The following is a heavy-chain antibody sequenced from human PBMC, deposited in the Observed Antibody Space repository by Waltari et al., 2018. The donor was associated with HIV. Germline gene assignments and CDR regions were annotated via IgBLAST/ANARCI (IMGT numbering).Heavy chain of an antibody. D-gene: IGHD3-3*01. V-gene: IGHV1-3*01. Sequence: QVQLVQSGAVVKKPGASVRISCETSGYTFISYALHWVRQAPGQRREWMGWINVGNYNTKYSQKFQDRVTITGDTSASTGYLDLSSLTSEDTAVYFCAREYDFWSGGYHYYGMDVWGQGTTVTVSS. CDR1: GYTFISYA. J-gene: IGHJ6*02. CDR2: INVGNYNT. CDR3: AREYDFWSGGYHYYGMDV.